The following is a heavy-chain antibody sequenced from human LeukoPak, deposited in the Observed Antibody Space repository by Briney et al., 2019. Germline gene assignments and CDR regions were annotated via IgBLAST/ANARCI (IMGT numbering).Heavy chain of an antibody. CDR3: ARWMSYVYDLEGPNYWYFDL. Sequence: GGSLRLSCGASGFTFSYYYMSWIRQAPGKGLEWVSYISSSSSYTNYADSVKGRFTISRDNAKNSLYLQMNSLRAEDTAVYYCARWMSYVYDLEGPNYWYFDLCGRGTLVTVSS. CDR2: ISSSSSYT. V-gene: IGHV3-11*06. CDR1: GFTFSYYY. D-gene: IGHD2-8*01. J-gene: IGHJ2*01.